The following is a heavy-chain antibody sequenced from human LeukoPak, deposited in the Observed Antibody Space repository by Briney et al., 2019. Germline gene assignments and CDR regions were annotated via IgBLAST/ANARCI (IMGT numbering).Heavy chain of an antibody. V-gene: IGHV4-59*01. D-gene: IGHD3-9*01. CDR2: IYYSGST. J-gene: IGHJ4*02. CDR1: GGSISSYY. CDR3: ARQIDWLQLFDY. Sequence: SETLSLTCTVSGGSISSYYWSWLRQPPGRGLEWIRYIYYSGSTNYNPSLKSRVTISVDTSKNQFSLKLSSVPAADTAVYYCARQIDWLQLFDYCGEGTLVTVSS.